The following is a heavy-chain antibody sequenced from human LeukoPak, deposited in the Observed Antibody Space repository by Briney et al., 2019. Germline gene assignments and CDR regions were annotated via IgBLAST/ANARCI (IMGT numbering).Heavy chain of an antibody. D-gene: IGHD3-22*01. J-gene: IGHJ5*01. CDR2: VHYSGGT. CDR3: ARVNYDNNWFDS. V-gene: IGHV4-31*03. CDR1: SGSISNGGYY. Sequence: PSETLSLTCTVSSGSISNGGYYWSWIRQHPGKGLEWIGYVHYSGGTYYNPSLKSRVTISRDTSNNQFSLKLSSVTAADTAVYYCARVNYDNNWFDSWGQGTLITVSS.